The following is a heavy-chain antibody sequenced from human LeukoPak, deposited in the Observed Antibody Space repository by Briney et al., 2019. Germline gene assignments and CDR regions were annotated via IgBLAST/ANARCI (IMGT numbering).Heavy chain of an antibody. V-gene: IGHV3-73*01. CDR1: GFTFSGSA. J-gene: IGHJ4*02. D-gene: IGHD3-22*01. CDR3: AKRSQYYYDSSGYYIDY. Sequence: GGSLRLSCAASGFTFSGSAMHWVRQASGKGLEWIGRIRSKAHNYATAYDVSVKGRFTISRDDSKNTAYLQMNSLRAEDTAVYYCAKRSQYYYDSSGYYIDYWGQGTLVTVSS. CDR2: IRSKAHNYAT.